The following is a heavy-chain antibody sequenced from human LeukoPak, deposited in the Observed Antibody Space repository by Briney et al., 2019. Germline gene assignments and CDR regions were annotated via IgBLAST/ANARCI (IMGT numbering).Heavy chain of an antibody. CDR2: MYYSGNT. V-gene: IGHV4-39*07. D-gene: IGHD3-10*01. CDR3: ARDIIFGPGSYYWFDS. CDR1: GDSISSSTYY. Sequence: SETLSLTCSVSGDSISSSTYYWGWIRQPPGKGLEWIGSMYYSGNTYYNPSLQSRVTLSVDTSTNQFSLRLSSVTAADTAVYFCARDIIFGPGSYYWFDSWGQGTLVTVSS. J-gene: IGHJ5*01.